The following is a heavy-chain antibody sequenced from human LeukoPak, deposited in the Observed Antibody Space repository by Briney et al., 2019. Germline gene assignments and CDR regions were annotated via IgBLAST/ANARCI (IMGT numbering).Heavy chain of an antibody. CDR1: GGSISSGGYY. D-gene: IGHD6-19*01. CDR3: ARASSGWYYFDY. Sequence: SQTLSLTCTVSGGSISSGGYYWSWIRQHPGKGLEWIGYIYYSGSTYYNPSLKSRVTISVDTSKNQFSLKLSSVTAADTAVYYCARASSGWYYFDYWGQGTLVTVSS. J-gene: IGHJ4*02. CDR2: IYYSGST. V-gene: IGHV4-31*03.